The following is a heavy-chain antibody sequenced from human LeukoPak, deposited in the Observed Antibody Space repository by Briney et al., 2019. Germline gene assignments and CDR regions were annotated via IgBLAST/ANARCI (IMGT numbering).Heavy chain of an antibody. Sequence: GASVKVSCKASGYTFTSYGISWVRQAPGQGLEWMGWISAYNGNTNYAQKLQGRVTMTTDTSTSTAYMELRSLRSDDTALYYCARGPAYCGGDCYFDYWGQGALVTVSS. D-gene: IGHD2-21*02. V-gene: IGHV1-18*01. CDR2: ISAYNGNT. CDR3: ARGPAYCGGDCYFDY. J-gene: IGHJ4*02. CDR1: GYTFTSYG.